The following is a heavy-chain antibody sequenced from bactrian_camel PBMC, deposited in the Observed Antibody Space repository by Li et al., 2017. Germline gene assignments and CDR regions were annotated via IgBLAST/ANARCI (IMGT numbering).Heavy chain of an antibody. CDR2: ISSDRIT. CDR1: GRISSSCG. CDR3: AYRRGQTYCSPRIVAGFPY. D-gene: IGHD2*01. V-gene: IGHV3S57*01. J-gene: IGHJ4*01. Sequence: QLVESGGGSVQVGGSLKLSCAASGRISSSCGMGWYRQAPGKERELVSKISSDRITTYAGSVKGRFTISRDNAKNTLYRRMNSLKPEDTDMYYCAYRRGQTYCSPRIVAGFPYRGQGTQVTVS.